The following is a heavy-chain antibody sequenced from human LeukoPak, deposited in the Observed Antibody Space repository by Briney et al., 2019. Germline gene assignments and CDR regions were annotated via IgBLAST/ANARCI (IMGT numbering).Heavy chain of an antibody. D-gene: IGHD1-14*01. J-gene: IGHJ4*02. V-gene: IGHV3-74*01. CDR1: GFTFSNYW. CDR3: AKDLPTRNRHGYLFSY. Sequence: GGSLRLSCAASGFTFSNYWMHWVRQAPGKGLVWASRINSDGSSTTYADSVKGRVTISRDNAKNTLYLQMNSLRAEDTAVYYCAKDLPTRNRHGYLFSYWGQGTLVTVSS. CDR2: INSDGSST.